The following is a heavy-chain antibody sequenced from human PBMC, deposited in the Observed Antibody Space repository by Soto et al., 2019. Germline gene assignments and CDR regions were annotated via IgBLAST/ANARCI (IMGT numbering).Heavy chain of an antibody. Sequence: XGTLSLTFTVSGYSISSGYHWTCIRQPPGKGLEWLGSVHYSGNTYYNPSLKSRLTISVDKSKNQFSLNLSSVTAADTAVYYCARQDRVVAEGRWFDPWGQGTLVTVSS. J-gene: IGHJ5*02. CDR2: VHYSGNT. D-gene: IGHD2-15*01. V-gene: IGHV4-38-2*02. CDR3: ARQDRVVAEGRWFDP. CDR1: GYSISSGYH.